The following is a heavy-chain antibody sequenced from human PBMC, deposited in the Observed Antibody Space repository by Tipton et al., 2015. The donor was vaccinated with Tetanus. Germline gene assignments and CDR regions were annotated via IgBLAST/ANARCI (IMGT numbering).Heavy chain of an antibody. V-gene: IGHV1-18*01. CDR1: GYTFTRYG. CDR3: ARDYFGSGSNYYFDY. CDR2: ISGYNGNT. Sequence: QSGAEVKKPGASVKVSCKASGYTFTRYGLTWVRQAPGQGPEWMGWISGYNGNTNYAPKFQGRVTMTTDTTTNTAYMELRGLRSDDTAVYYCARDYFGSGSNYYFDYWGQGSQVSVSS. D-gene: IGHD3-10*01. J-gene: IGHJ4*02.